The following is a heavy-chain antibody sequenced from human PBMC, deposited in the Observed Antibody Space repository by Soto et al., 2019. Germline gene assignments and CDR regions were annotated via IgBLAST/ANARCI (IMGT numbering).Heavy chain of an antibody. CDR2: IYHSGST. D-gene: IGHD6-13*01. Sequence: SETLSLTCAVSGGSISSSNWWSWVRQPPGKGLEWIGEIYHSGSTNYNPSLKSRVTISVDKSKNQFSLKLSSVTAADTAVYYCASPTGAAAGTNYYYYGMDVWGQGTTVTV. CDR3: ASPTGAAAGTNYYYYGMDV. V-gene: IGHV4-4*02. J-gene: IGHJ6*02. CDR1: GGSISSSNW.